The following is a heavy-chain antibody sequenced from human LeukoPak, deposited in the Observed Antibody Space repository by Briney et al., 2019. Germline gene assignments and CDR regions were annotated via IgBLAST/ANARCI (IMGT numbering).Heavy chain of an antibody. CDR1: GFTFDDYG. V-gene: IGHV3-20*04. Sequence: GGSLRLSCAASGFTFDDYGMSWVRQAPGKGLEWVSGIIWNGGSTGYADSVKGRFTISRDNAKNSLYLQMNSLRAEDTALYYCARATYDSSGYYPEGAFDIWGQGTMVTVSS. CDR3: ARATYDSSGYYPEGAFDI. CDR2: IIWNGGST. J-gene: IGHJ3*02. D-gene: IGHD3-22*01.